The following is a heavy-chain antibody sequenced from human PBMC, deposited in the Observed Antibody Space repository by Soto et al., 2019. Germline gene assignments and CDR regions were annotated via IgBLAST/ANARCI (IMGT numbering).Heavy chain of an antibody. CDR3: ARKRPNNAFGIGFLSQ. V-gene: IGHV4-39*01. Sequence: SGTLCLTGTVCGGSISSSSYYWGRIRQPPGKGLEWIGSIYYSGSTYYNPSLKSRVTISVDTSKNQFSLKLSSVTAADRAVYYFARKRPNNAFGIGFLSQRGWGTAVPVSS. D-gene: IGHD3-3*01. CDR1: GGSISSSSYY. J-gene: IGHJ4*02. CDR2: IYYSGST.